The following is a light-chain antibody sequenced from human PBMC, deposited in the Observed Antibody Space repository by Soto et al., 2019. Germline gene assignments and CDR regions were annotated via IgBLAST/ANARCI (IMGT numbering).Light chain of an antibody. CDR1: QSLLHSNGYNY. CDR3: MQALQTPIT. CDR2: LGS. Sequence: DIVMTQSPLSLPVTPGEPASISCRSSQSLLHSNGYNYLDWYLQKPGQSPQLLIYLGSNRASGVPERFSGSGSGTDFTLKISRVEADDVGVYYCMQALQTPITFGQGTRLEIK. V-gene: IGKV2-28*01. J-gene: IGKJ5*01.